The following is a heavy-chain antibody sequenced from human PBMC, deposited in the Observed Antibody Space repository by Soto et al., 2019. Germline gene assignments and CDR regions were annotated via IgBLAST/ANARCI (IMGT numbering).Heavy chain of an antibody. CDR3: ARSDEETYYYDSSGPSFDY. CDR2: IYYSGST. V-gene: IGHV4-31*03. Sequence: SETLSLTCTVSGGSISSGGYDWSWIRQHPGKGLEWIGYIYYSGSTYYNPSLKSRVTISVDTSKNQFSLKLSSVTAADTAVYYCARSDEETYYYDSSGPSFDYWGQGTLVTVSS. CDR1: GGSISSGGYD. J-gene: IGHJ4*02. D-gene: IGHD3-22*01.